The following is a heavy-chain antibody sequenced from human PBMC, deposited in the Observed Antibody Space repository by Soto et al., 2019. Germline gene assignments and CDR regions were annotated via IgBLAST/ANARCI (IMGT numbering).Heavy chain of an antibody. Sequence: ASVKVSCKASGYTFTSYGISWVRQANGQELEWMGWISAYNGNTNYAQKLQGRVTMTTDTSTSTAYMELRSLRSDDTAVYFCARGRSLVRGVISRLFDYWGQGTLVTVSS. D-gene: IGHD3-10*01. CDR2: ISAYNGNT. CDR1: GYTFTSYG. V-gene: IGHV1-18*01. J-gene: IGHJ4*02. CDR3: ARGRSLVRGVISRLFDY.